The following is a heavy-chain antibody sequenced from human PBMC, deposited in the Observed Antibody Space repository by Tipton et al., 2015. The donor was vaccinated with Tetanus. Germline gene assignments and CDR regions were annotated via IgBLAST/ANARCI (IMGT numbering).Heavy chain of an antibody. J-gene: IGHJ4*02. CDR2: ISYSGST. V-gene: IGHV4-61*08. CDR1: GGSISSGGFF. D-gene: IGHD3-3*01. Sequence: TLSLTCTVSGGSISSGGFFWNWIRQFPGKGLEWIGYISYSGSTNSNYSLKSRITISQDTSKNQFSLKLTSVTAADTAVYYCARANYDFPKKGPFDSWGQGTLVIVSS. CDR3: ARANYDFPKKGPFDS.